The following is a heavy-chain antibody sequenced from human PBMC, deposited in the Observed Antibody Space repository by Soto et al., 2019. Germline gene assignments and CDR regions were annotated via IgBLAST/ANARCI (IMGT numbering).Heavy chain of an antibody. J-gene: IGHJ5*01. Sequence: LRLSCAASGFTFSDHYMSWIRQAPGKGLEWVSFISSSGTTVYYADSVKGRFAISRDNANKSLYLQMNGLRVEDTAVYFCARDAHSDTSGYYPYWFDSWGQGARVTVSS. CDR1: GFTFSDHY. CDR3: ARDAHSDTSGYYPYWFDS. CDR2: ISSSGTTV. V-gene: IGHV3-11*01. D-gene: IGHD3-22*01.